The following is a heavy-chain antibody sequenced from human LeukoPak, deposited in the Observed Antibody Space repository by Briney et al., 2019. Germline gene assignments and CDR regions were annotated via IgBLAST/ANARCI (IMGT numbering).Heavy chain of an antibody. CDR2: ISSSSSYM. D-gene: IGHD6-13*01. CDR1: GFTFSSYS. V-gene: IGHV3-21*01. Sequence: GGSLRLSCAASGFTFSSYSMNWVRQAPGKGLEWVSSISSSSSYMYYADSVKGQFTISRDNAKNSLYMQVNSLRAEDTAVYYCARGGYSSSWYHDSWGQGTLVTVSS. CDR3: ARGGYSSSWYHDS. J-gene: IGHJ4*02.